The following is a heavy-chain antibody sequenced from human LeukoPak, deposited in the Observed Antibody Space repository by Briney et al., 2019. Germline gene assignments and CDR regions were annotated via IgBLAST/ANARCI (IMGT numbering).Heavy chain of an antibody. CDR1: GYSFTSYW. D-gene: IGHD5-18*01. J-gene: IGHJ4*02. CDR2: IDPGDSDT. V-gene: IGHV5-51*01. Sequence: GESLKICCKGAGYSFTSYWICWVRQMPGEGLEGMGIIDPGDSDTRYSPSFQGQVTISADKSISTAYLQWSSLKASDTAMYYCARPAGRGYSYGLKYWGQGTLVTVSS. CDR3: ARPAGRGYSYGLKY.